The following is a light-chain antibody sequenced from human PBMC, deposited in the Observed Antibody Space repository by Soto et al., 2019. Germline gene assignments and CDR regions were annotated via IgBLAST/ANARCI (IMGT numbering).Light chain of an antibody. CDR1: QSVRSY. CDR2: DAS. J-gene: IGKJ4*01. CDR3: QPRSDWPLT. Sequence: EIVLTQSPVTLSLSPGESATLSCRTSQSVRSYLAWYQQKPGQAPRLLMYDASNRATGIPARFRGSGSGTDFTLPISRLKAEDFAVYYCQPRSDWPLTFGGGTKVEIK. V-gene: IGKV3-11*01.